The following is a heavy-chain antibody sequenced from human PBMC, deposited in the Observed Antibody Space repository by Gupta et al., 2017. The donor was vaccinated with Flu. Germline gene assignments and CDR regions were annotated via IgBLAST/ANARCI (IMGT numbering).Heavy chain of an antibody. CDR1: GFTFTSYA. D-gene: IGHD6-13*01. CDR3: AKGGIGQPGALDY. V-gene: IGHV3-23*01. J-gene: IGHJ4*02. Sequence: EVQLLESGGGLVQPGGSLGLSCAASGFTFTSYAMTWVRQAPGKGLEWVSSSASTGGTYYAVSVRGRFTISRDKSKSTLYLQMNNLRPEDTAVYYCAKGGIGQPGALDYWGQGTLVTVSS. CDR2: SASTGGT.